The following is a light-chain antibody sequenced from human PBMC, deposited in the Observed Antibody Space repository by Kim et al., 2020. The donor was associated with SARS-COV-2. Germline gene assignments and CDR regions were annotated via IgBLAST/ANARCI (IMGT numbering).Light chain of an antibody. J-gene: IGKJ1*01. CDR1: QSVSSSY. V-gene: IGKV3D-20*01. Sequence: EIVLTQSPATLSLSPGERATLSCGVSQSVSSSYLAWYQQKPGLAPRLLIYDASSRATGIPDRFSGSGSGTDFTLTISRLEPEDFAVYYCQQYDSSPQTFGQGTKVDIK. CDR2: DAS. CDR3: QQYDSSPQT.